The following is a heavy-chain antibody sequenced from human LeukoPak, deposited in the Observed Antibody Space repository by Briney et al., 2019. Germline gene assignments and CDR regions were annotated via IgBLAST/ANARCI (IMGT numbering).Heavy chain of an antibody. CDR1: GFTFSDYY. D-gene: IGHD6-6*01. V-gene: IGHV3-11*01. CDR3: ARRLYSSSSRWFDP. J-gene: IGHJ5*02. CDR2: ISSSGSTI. Sequence: GGSLRLSCAASGFTFSDYYMSWLRQAPGKGLEWVSYISSSGSTIYYADSVKGRITISRDNAKNSLYLQMNSLRAEDTAVYYCARRLYSSSSRWFDPWGQGTLVTVSS.